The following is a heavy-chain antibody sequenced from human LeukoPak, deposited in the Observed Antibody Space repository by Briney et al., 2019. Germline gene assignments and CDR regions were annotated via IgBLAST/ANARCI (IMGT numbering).Heavy chain of an antibody. Sequence: SETLSLTCTVSGGSISSYYWNWIRQPLGKGLEWIGYIYYSGSTNYNPSLKSRVTISVDTSKNQFSLKLSSVTDADTAVYYCVSRGYSYGNFDYWGQGTLVTVSS. V-gene: IGHV4-59*08. CDR2: IYYSGST. CDR1: GGSISSYY. D-gene: IGHD5-18*01. CDR3: VSRGYSYGNFDY. J-gene: IGHJ4*02.